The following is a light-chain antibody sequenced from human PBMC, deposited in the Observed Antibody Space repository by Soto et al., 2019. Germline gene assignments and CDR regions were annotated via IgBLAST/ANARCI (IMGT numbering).Light chain of an antibody. CDR2: ELS. J-gene: IGLJ1*01. CDR3: TSYTGDDFTFV. CDR1: SSDISTYDY. Sequence: QSALAQPPSAAGSLSQSVTISCTGTSSDISTYDYVSWYQQHPGRAPKLIIFELSKRPLGVPDCFSGSKSGNTASLIVSGLQPDDEAEYHCTSYTGDDFTFVFGTGTKVTVL. V-gene: IGLV2-8*01.